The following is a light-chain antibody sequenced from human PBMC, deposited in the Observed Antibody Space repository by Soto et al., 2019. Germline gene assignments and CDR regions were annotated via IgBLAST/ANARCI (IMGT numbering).Light chain of an antibody. CDR1: SGHSDYA. J-gene: IGLJ3*02. V-gene: IGLV4-69*01. Sequence: QLVLTQSPSASASPGASVKLTCTLSSGHSDYAIAWHQQQPEKGPRYLMKVTSDGSHTKGDGIPDRFSGSSSGADRYLTISSLGSDDEADYYCQAWGTGGVFGGGTQLTVL. CDR3: QAWGTGGV. CDR2: VTSDGSH.